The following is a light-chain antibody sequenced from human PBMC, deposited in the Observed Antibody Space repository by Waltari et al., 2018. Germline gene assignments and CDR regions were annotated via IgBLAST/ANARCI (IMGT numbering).Light chain of an antibody. CDR1: HSAVGTFNF. J-gene: IGLJ1*01. Sequence: QSALTQPAPVSGTPRQSITISCPGTHSAVGTFNFVPWYQHHPGEAPKLMICEVIKRPSGVSNRFSGSKSGNTASLTISGLQAEDEADYYCCSYAGSGTYVFGTGTKVTVL. CDR2: EVI. CDR3: CSYAGSGTYV. V-gene: IGLV2-23*02.